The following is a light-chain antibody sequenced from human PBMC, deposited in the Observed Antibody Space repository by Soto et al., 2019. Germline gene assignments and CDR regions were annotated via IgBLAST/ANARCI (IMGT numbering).Light chain of an antibody. J-gene: IGLJ1*01. CDR2: VDS. CDR1: SCDIGAGYD. CDR3: RSYDSSLSAYV. Sequence: QSVLTQPPSVSGAPGQWVTISCTGTSCDIGAGYDVSWYQQHPGTAPKLLIYVDSNRPSGVPDRFSGSKSGNSASLAITGLQAEDEADYYCRSYDSSLSAYVFGTGTKVTVL. V-gene: IGLV1-40*01.